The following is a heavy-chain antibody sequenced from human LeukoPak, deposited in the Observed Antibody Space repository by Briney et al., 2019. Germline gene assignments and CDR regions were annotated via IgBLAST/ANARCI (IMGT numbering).Heavy chain of an antibody. CDR3: AKPRYSGSYRHFDY. CDR1: GFTFSSYA. V-gene: IGHV3-23*01. CDR2: ISGSGGST. Sequence: GGSLRLSCAASGFTFSSYAMSWVRQAPGKGLEWVSAISGSGGSTYYADSVKGRFTISRDNSKNMLYLQMNSLRAEDTAVYYCAKPRYSGSYRHFDYWGQGTLVTVSS. J-gene: IGHJ4*02. D-gene: IGHD1-26*01.